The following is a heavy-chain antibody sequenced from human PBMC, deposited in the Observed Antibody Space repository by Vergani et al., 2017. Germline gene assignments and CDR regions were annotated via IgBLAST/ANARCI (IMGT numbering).Heavy chain of an antibody. J-gene: IGHJ4*02. CDR3: ARLYGRDSSGSKYFDY. CDR2: IHPADSAT. CDR1: GYSFTNSW. Sequence: EVQLVQSGAEVKKPGEPLNISCQISGYSFTNSWIGWLRQMPGKGLEWMGFIHPADSATRSSSSFQGQVTISVDKSISTAYLQRSSLKAADCAMYYCARLYGRDSSGSKYFDYWGQGTLVTVSS. V-gene: IGHV5-51*01. D-gene: IGHD3-22*01.